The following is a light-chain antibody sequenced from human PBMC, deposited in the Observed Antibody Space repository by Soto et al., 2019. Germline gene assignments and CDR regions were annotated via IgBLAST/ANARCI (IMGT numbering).Light chain of an antibody. V-gene: IGLV2-23*01. Sequence: QSVLTQPASVSGSPGQSITISCTGTSSDVGSYNLVSWYQQHPGKAPKLMIYEGSKRPSGVSNRFSGSKSGNTASLTISGLQDEDEADYYCCSYAGSSTFVFGTGTQLTVL. J-gene: IGLJ7*01. CDR3: CSYAGSSTFV. CDR2: EGS. CDR1: SSDVGSYNL.